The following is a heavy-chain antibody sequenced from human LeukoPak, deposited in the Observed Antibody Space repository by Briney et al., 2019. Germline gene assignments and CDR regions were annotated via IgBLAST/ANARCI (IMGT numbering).Heavy chain of an antibody. J-gene: IGHJ4*02. Sequence: GGSLRLSCAASGFTFSTYAVNWVRQAPGKGLEWVSAISGSGGSTYYADSVKGRFTISRDNSKNTLYLQMNSLRAEDTAVYYCAKELPRYYYDSSGYSHWGQGTLVTVSS. CDR3: AKELPRYYYDSSGYSH. CDR1: GFTFSTYA. CDR2: ISGSGGST. D-gene: IGHD3-22*01. V-gene: IGHV3-23*01.